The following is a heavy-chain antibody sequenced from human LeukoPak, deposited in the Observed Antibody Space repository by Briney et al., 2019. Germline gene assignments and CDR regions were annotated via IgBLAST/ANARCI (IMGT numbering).Heavy chain of an antibody. CDR3: ARGGVVAAQFDY. D-gene: IGHD2-15*01. V-gene: IGHV4-34*01. CDR2: INHSGST. Sequence: SETLSLTCAVYGGSFSGYYWSWIRQPPGKGLEWIGEINHSGSTNYNPSLKSRVTISVDTSKNQFSLKLSSVTAADTAVYYCARGGVVAAQFDYWGQGTLVTVSS. CDR1: GGSFSGYY. J-gene: IGHJ4*02.